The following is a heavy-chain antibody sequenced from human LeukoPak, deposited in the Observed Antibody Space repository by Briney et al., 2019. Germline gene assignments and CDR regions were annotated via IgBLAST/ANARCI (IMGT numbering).Heavy chain of an antibody. J-gene: IGHJ4*02. Sequence: GESLKISCKGSGYSLTSYWITWVRQMPGKGLEWMGRIDPSDSYTNYSPSFQGHVTISADKSISTAYLQWSSLKASDTAMYYCARGVYSSGWYIENYWGQGTLVTVSS. CDR2: IDPSDSYT. CDR1: GYSLTSYW. D-gene: IGHD6-19*01. V-gene: IGHV5-10-1*01. CDR3: ARGVYSSGWYIENY.